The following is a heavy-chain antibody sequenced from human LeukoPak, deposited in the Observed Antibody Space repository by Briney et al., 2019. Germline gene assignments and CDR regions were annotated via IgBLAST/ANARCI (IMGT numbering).Heavy chain of an antibody. D-gene: IGHD5-18*01. CDR2: IYYSGST. CDR3: AREDTAMVTSYYYGMDV. CDR1: GGSISSYY. Sequence: PSETLSLTCTVSGGSISSYYWGWIRQPPGKGLEWIGSIYYSGSTYYNPSLKSRVTISVDTSKNQFSLKLSSVTAADTAVYYCAREDTAMVTSYYYGMDVWGQGTTVTVSS. J-gene: IGHJ6*02. V-gene: IGHV4-39*07.